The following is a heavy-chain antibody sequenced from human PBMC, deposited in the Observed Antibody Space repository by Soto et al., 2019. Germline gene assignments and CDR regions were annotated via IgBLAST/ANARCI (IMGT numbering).Heavy chain of an antibody. J-gene: IGHJ4*02. V-gene: IGHV4-31*03. CDR3: ARAWGGYFDY. D-gene: IGHD3-16*01. Sequence: QVQLQESGPGLVKPSQTLSLTCTVSGGSISSGGYCWSWIRQHPGKGLEWIGYIYYSGSTYYNPSLKSRDTISVDTSKNQFSLKLSSVTAADTAVYYCARAWGGYFDYWGQGTLVTVSS. CDR1: GGSISSGGYC. CDR2: IYYSGST.